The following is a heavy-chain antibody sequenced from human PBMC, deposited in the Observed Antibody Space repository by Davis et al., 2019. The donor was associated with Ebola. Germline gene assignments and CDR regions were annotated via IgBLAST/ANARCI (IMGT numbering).Heavy chain of an antibody. CDR3: ARDITMIVGGWFDP. Sequence: AASVKVSCKASGGTFSSYAISWVRQAPGQGLEWMGGIMPFSGTANYAPKFQGRVTMTTDTSTSTAYMELRSLRSDDTAVYYCARDITMIVGGWFDPWGQGTLVTVSS. CDR2: IMPFSGTA. D-gene: IGHD3-22*01. CDR1: GGTFSSYA. J-gene: IGHJ5*02. V-gene: IGHV1-69*05.